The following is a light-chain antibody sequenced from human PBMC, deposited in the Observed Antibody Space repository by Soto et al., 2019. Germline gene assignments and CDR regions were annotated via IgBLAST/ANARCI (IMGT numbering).Light chain of an antibody. Sequence: DIQMTQSPSTLSASVGDRVTITCRASQSISDYLAWYQQKPGKAPKLLIYAASTLHSGVPSRFSGSGSGTDFTLTISYLQSEDFATYYCQQYYSYPQMFGQGTKVDIK. J-gene: IGKJ1*01. CDR3: QQYYSYPQM. V-gene: IGKV1-5*01. CDR2: AAS. CDR1: QSISDY.